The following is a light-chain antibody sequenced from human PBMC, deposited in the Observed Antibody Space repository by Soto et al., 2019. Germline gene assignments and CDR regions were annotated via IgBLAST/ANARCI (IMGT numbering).Light chain of an antibody. CDR1: SSNIGTGYD. J-gene: IGLJ1*01. CDR3: QSYDSSMSGSV. Sequence: VLMQPLSVXVAPGQRVTISCTGRSSNIGTGYDVHWYQQLPGTAPKLSIYSNTNRPSGFPDRFSCSRSGTSASLEITGLKAEDAADYYCQSYDSSMSGSVFGTGTKVTVL. CDR2: SNT. V-gene: IGLV1-40*01.